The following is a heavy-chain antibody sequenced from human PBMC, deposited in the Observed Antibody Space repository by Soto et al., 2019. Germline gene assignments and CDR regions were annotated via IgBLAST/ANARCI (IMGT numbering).Heavy chain of an antibody. CDR1: GFTVSSNY. CDR3: ARDRVGADYGMDV. D-gene: IGHD1-26*01. J-gene: IGHJ6*02. Sequence: EVQLVESGGGLIQPGGSLRLSCVVSGFTVSSNYMSWVRQAPGKGLEWVSVLYSGGSTYYADAVKGRFTISRDNSKNTLYLQMNSLRAEDTAVYYCARDRVGADYGMDVWGQGTTVTVSS. CDR2: LYSGGST. V-gene: IGHV3-53*01.